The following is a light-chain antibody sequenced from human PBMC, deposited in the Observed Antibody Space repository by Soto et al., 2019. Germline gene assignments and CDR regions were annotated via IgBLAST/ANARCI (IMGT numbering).Light chain of an antibody. V-gene: IGKV4-1*01. CDR3: QHYYSTPPT. CDR2: WAS. J-gene: IGKJ1*01. Sequence: DIVMTQSPDSLAVSLGERATINCKSSQSVLYSSTNKNYLAWSQQKPGQPPKLLIYWASTRESGVPDRFSGSGSGTDFTLTISSLQAEDVAVYYCQHYYSTPPTFGQGTKVEIK. CDR1: QSVLYSSTNKNY.